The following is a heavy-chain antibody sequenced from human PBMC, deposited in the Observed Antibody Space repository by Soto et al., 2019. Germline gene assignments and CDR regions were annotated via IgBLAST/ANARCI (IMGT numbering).Heavy chain of an antibody. CDR1: GGSFSGYY. D-gene: IGHD3-16*02. Sequence: PSETLSLTCAVYGGSFSGYYWSWIRQPPGKGLEWIGEINHSGSTNYNPSLKSRVTISVDTSKDQFSLKLSSVTAADTAVYYCARGGGYDYVWGSYRGLNWFDPWGQGTLVTVSS. V-gene: IGHV4-34*01. CDR2: INHSGST. CDR3: ARGGGYDYVWGSYRGLNWFDP. J-gene: IGHJ5*02.